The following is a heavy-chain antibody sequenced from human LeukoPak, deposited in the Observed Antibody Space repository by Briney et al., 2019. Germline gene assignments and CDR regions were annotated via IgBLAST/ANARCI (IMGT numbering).Heavy chain of an antibody. Sequence: GASVKVSCKASGYTFTSYDINWVRQATRQGLEWMGWMNPNSGNTGCAQKFQGRVTMTRNTSISTAYMELSSLRSEDTAVYYCARAATMVRGVIRYYYYYGMDVWGQGTTVTVSS. CDR2: MNPNSGNT. CDR1: GYTFTSYD. V-gene: IGHV1-8*01. D-gene: IGHD3-10*01. CDR3: ARAATMVRGVIRYYYYYGMDV. J-gene: IGHJ6*02.